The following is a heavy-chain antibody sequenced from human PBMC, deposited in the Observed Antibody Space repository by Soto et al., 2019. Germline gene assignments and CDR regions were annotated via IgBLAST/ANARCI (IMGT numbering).Heavy chain of an antibody. J-gene: IGHJ4*02. CDR3: ASFSIAAAGTGY. Sequence: GGSLRLSCAASGFTFSSYAMHWVRQAPGKGLEWVAVISYDGSNKYYADSVKGRFTISRDNSKNTLYLQMNSLRAEDTAVYYCASFSIAAAGTGYWGQGTLVTVSS. CDR2: ISYDGSNK. D-gene: IGHD6-13*01. V-gene: IGHV3-30-3*01. CDR1: GFTFSSYA.